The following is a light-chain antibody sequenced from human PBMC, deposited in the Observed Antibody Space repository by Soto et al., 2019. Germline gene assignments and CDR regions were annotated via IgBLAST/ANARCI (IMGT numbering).Light chain of an antibody. CDR3: QQYGSSPLT. CDR2: GAS. V-gene: IGKV3-20*01. Sequence: EIGLTLSPGTLSLSPGERVTLSCRASQSVSSSYLAWYQQRPGQAPRLLIYGASSRATGIPDRFSGSGSGTDFTLTISRLEPEDFAVYYCQQYGSSPLTFGGGTKVDIK. J-gene: IGKJ4*01. CDR1: QSVSSSY.